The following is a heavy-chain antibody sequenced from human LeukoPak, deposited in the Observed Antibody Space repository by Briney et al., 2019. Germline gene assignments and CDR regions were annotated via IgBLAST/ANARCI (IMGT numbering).Heavy chain of an antibody. CDR2: IYYSGST. J-gene: IGHJ6*02. V-gene: IGHV4-59*01. CDR3: ARGPRNIYGMDV. D-gene: IGHD2/OR15-2a*01. CDR1: GGSISSYY. Sequence: SETLSLTCTVSGGSISSYYWSWIRQPPGKGLEWIGYIYYSGSTNYNPSLKSRVTISVDTSKNQFSLKLSSVTAADTAVYYCARGPRNIYGMDVWGQGTTVTVSS.